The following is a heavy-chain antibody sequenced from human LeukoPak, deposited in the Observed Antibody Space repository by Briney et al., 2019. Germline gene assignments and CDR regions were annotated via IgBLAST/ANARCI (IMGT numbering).Heavy chain of an antibody. CDR1: GFTFSSYS. V-gene: IGHV3-48*04. D-gene: IGHD6-19*01. J-gene: IGHJ4*02. CDR2: ISSSSSTI. Sequence: GGSLRLSCAASGFTFSSYSMNWVRQAPGKGLEWVSYISSSSSTIYYADSVKGRFTISRDNAKNSLYLQMNSLRAGDTAVYYCASSSPYIAVAGYFDYWGQGTLVTVSS. CDR3: ASSSPYIAVAGYFDY.